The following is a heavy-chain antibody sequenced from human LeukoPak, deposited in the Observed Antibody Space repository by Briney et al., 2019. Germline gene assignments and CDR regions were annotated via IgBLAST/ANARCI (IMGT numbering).Heavy chain of an antibody. J-gene: IGHJ4*02. CDR1: GFTVSSYY. V-gene: IGHV3-53*05. CDR2: IYSGGST. CDR3: AKDYYRYCSGGSCYDHFDY. Sequence: GWALRLSCPASGFTVSSYYMSWVRQAPGKGLEWVAVIYSGGSTYYADSVHGRFTIPSVNSKNQLHLQLNNQKAENTGVYYVAKDYYRYCSGGSCYDHFDYWDQGTLVTV. D-gene: IGHD2-15*01.